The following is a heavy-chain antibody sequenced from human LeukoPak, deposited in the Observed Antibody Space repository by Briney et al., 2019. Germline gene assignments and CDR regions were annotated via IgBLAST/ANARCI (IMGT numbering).Heavy chain of an antibody. CDR2: ISYDGSNK. J-gene: IGHJ5*02. V-gene: IGHV3-30*03. CDR3: ARLSEANWFDP. CDR1: GFTFSSYG. Sequence: GGSLRLSCAASGFTFSSYGMHWVRQAPGKGLEWVAVISYDGSNKYYADSVKGRFTISRDNSKNTLYLQMNSLRAEDTAVYYCARLSEANWFDPWGQGTLVTVSS.